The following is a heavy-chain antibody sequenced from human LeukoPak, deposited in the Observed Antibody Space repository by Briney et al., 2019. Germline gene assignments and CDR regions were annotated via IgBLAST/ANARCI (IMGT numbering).Heavy chain of an antibody. J-gene: IGHJ4*02. CDR1: GFTFSTYA. Sequence: GGSLRLSCAASGFTFSTYAMSWVRQAPGKGLEWVSAISDGGDSTYYADSVKGRFTISRDNSKNTLYLQMNSLRAEDTALYYCAKEPLYSSGWYTFDYWGQGTLVTVFS. CDR3: AKEPLYSSGWYTFDY. CDR2: ISDGGDST. D-gene: IGHD6-19*01. V-gene: IGHV3-23*01.